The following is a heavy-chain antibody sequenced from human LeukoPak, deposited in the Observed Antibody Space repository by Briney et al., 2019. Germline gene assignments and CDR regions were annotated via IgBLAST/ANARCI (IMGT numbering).Heavy chain of an antibody. J-gene: IGHJ6*03. CDR3: ARDSAAAGKRCYMDV. D-gene: IGHD6-13*01. V-gene: IGHV3-30-3*01. CDR2: ISYDGSNK. Sequence: GGSLRLSCAASGFTFSSYAMHWVRQAPGKGLEWVAVISYDGSNKYYADSVKGRFTISRDNSKNTLYLQMNSLRAEDTAVYYCARDSAAAGKRCYMDVWGKGTTVTVSS. CDR1: GFTFSSYA.